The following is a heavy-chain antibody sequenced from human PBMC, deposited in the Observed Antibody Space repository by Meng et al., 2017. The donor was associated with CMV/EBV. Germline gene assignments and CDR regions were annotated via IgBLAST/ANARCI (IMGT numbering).Heavy chain of an antibody. D-gene: IGHD6-19*01. J-gene: IGHJ1*01. V-gene: IGHV3-30-3*01. Sequence: QVLQWGAGGGGFQPGRALIRLCAASGCTFSSNAMNWCGQAPGKGLEWVAVISYDGSNKYYADSVKGRFTISRDNSKNTLYLQMNSLRAEDTAVYYCARSIAVAGTSYFQHWGQGTLVTVSS. CDR1: GCTFSSNA. CDR3: ARSIAVAGTSYFQH. CDR2: ISYDGSNK.